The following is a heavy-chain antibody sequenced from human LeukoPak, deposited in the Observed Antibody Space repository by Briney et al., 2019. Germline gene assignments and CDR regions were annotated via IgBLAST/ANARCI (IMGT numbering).Heavy chain of an antibody. CDR2: IYYSGST. V-gene: IGHV4-59*01. Sequence: PSETLSLTCTVSGGSISSYYWSWIRQPPGKGLEWIGYIYYSGSTNYNPSLKSRVTISVDTSKNQFSLKLSSVTAADTAVYYCARGRYYYGSGSYPPVFDYWGQGTLVTVSS. CDR1: GGSISSYY. D-gene: IGHD3-10*01. CDR3: ARGRYYYGSGSYPPVFDY. J-gene: IGHJ4*02.